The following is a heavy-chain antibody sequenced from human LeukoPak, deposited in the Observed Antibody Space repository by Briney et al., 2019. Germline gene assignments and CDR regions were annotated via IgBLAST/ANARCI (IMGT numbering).Heavy chain of an antibody. V-gene: IGHV3-23*01. CDR3: AKGSSGYFVDL. CDR1: GFTFGSYA. J-gene: IGHJ5*02. CDR2: ISGSDGST. Sequence: GGSLRLPCAASGFTFGSYAMYWVRQAPGKGLELVSGISGSDGSTFYADSVKGRFTISRDNSENTVFLQMNSLRAEDTALYYCAKGSSGYFVDLWGQGTLVTVSS. D-gene: IGHD3-22*01.